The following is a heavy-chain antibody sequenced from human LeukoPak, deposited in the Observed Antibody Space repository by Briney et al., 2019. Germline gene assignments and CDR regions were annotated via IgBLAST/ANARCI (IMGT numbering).Heavy chain of an antibody. CDR1: GFTFSSYA. CDR3: AKAIAKYSSSWYPGDY. CDR2: ISYDGSNK. V-gene: IGHV3-30-3*01. Sequence: QPGRSLRLSCAASGFTFSSYAMHWVRQAPGKGLEWVAVISYDGSNKYYADSVKGRFTISRDNSKNTLYLQMNSLRAEDTAVYYCAKAIAKYSSSWYPGDYWGQGTLVTVSS. D-gene: IGHD6-13*01. J-gene: IGHJ4*02.